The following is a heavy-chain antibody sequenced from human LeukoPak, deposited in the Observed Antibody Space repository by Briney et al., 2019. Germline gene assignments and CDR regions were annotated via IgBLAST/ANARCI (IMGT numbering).Heavy chain of an antibody. J-gene: IGHJ3*02. CDR2: IYPTGNT. D-gene: IGHD3-22*01. CDR1: GGSLSNYY. V-gene: IGHV4-4*07. Sequence: SETLSLTCTVSGGSLSNYYWTWIRQSAGRGLEWIGRIYPTGNTNYNPSLKSRVTMSVDTSKNQFSLELTSVTAADTAMYYCARRAYYYKSSGYLMSGDAFDIWGQGTMVTVSS. CDR3: ARRAYYYKSSGYLMSGDAFDI.